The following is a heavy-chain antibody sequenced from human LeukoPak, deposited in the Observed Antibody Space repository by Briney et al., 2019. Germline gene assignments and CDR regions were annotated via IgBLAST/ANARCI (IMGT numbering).Heavy chain of an antibody. CDR2: ISSSSSYI. CDR1: GFTFSSYA. J-gene: IGHJ4*02. V-gene: IGHV3-21*01. D-gene: IGHD3-9*01. Sequence: GGSLRLSCAASGFTFSSYAMSWVRQAPGKGLEWVSSISSSSSYIYYADSVKGRFTISRDNAKNSLYLQMNSLRAEDTAVYYCASHYDILTEGDYWGQGTLVTVSS. CDR3: ASHYDILTEGDY.